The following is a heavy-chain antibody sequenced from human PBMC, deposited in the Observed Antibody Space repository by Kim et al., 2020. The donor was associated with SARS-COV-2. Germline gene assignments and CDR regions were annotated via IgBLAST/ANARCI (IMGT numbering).Heavy chain of an antibody. D-gene: IGHD2-2*01. J-gene: IGHJ4*02. CDR1: GFTFSSYS. Sequence: GGSLRLSCAASGFTFSSYSMNWVRQAPGKGLEWVSSISSSSSYIYYADSVKGRFTISRDNAKNSLYLQMNSLRAEDTAVYYCARGRYCSSTSCHYFDYWGQGTLVTVSS. CDR3: ARGRYCSSTSCHYFDY. V-gene: IGHV3-21*04. CDR2: ISSSSSYI.